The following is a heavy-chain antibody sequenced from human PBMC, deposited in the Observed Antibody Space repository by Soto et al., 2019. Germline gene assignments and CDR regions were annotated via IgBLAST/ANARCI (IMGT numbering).Heavy chain of an antibody. CDR2: MNPNSGKT. Sequence: QVQLVLSGDEVKKPGASVKVSCKASGYNFINYDINWVRQAPGQGLEWMGRMNPNSGKTGYGQKFQGRVTMTRNTSISTAYMELSSLRAEDTAVYYCARSPQDGGAAIDYWGQGTLVTVSS. CDR3: ARSPQDGGAAIDY. V-gene: IGHV1-8*01. CDR1: GYNFINYD. J-gene: IGHJ4*02. D-gene: IGHD2-21*01.